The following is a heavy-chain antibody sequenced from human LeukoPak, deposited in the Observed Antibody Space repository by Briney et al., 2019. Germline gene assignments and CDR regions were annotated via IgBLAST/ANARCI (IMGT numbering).Heavy chain of an antibody. Sequence: PGGSLRLSCAASGFTFSSYSMNWVRQAPGKGLEWVSYISSSSSTTYYADSVKGRFTISRDNAKNSLYLQMNSLRAEDTAVYYCAKVADYYYMDVWGKGTTVTVSS. J-gene: IGHJ6*03. D-gene: IGHD2-15*01. CDR1: GFTFSSYS. CDR2: ISSSSSTT. CDR3: AKVADYYYMDV. V-gene: IGHV3-48*01.